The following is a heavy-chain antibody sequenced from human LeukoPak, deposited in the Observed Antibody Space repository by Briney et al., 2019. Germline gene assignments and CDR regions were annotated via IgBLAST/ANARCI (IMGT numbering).Heavy chain of an antibody. D-gene: IGHD1-26*01. CDR2: IIPLLGTP. J-gene: IGHJ5*01. Sequence: ASVKVSCKASGGTFNTSPITWVRQAPGQGLEWMGGIIPLLGTPNYAPKFQGRVTITVDKSTRTTYLEFANLRFEDTALYYCARSGTYNWLDSWGQGTLVTVSS. V-gene: IGHV1-69*06. CDR3: ARSGTYNWLDS. CDR1: GGTFNTSP.